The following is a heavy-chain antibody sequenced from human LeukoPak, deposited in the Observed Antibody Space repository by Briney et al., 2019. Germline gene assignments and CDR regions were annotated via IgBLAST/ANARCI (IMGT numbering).Heavy chain of an antibody. V-gene: IGHV4-30-2*01. Sequence: SETLSLTCTVSGGSISSGGHSWSWIRQPPGKGLEWIGYIYHSGSGSTYYNPSLKSRVTISIDKSKNQFSLKLNSVTAADTAVYHCARGGESLDTAMITGYWGQGALVTVSS. CDR2: IYHSGSGST. CDR1: GGSISSGGHS. CDR3: ARGGESLDTAMITGY. D-gene: IGHD5-18*01. J-gene: IGHJ4*02.